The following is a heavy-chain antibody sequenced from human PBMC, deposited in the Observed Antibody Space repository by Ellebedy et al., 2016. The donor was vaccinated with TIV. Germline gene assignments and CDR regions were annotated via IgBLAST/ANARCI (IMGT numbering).Heavy chain of an antibody. D-gene: IGHD6-6*01. J-gene: IGHJ4*02. V-gene: IGHV3-30*03. CDR1: GFTFSSYS. CDR3: ARADPRSIAARFFDY. Sequence: GESLKISXAASGFTFSSYSMNWVRQAPGKGLEWVAVISYDGSNKYYADSVKGRFTISRDNSKNTLYLQMNSLRAEDTAVYYCARADPRSIAARFFDYWGQGTLVTVSS. CDR2: ISYDGSNK.